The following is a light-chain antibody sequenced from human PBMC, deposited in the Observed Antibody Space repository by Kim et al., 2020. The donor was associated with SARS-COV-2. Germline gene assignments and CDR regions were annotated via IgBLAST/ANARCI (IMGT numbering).Light chain of an antibody. CDR3: SSYTSSSTLV. J-gene: IGLJ2*01. CDR2: DVS. V-gene: IGLV2-14*03. Sequence: QSALTQPASVSGSPGQSITISCTGTSSDVGGYNYVSWYQQHPGKAPKLMIYDVSNRPSGVSNRFSGSKSGNTASLTISGLQAEGEAEYYCSSYTSSSTLVFGGGTQRSV. CDR1: SSDVGGYNY.